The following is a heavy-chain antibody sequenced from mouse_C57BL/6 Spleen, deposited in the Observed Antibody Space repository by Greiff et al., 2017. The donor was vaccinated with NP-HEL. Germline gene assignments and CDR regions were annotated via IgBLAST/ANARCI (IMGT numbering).Heavy chain of an antibody. CDR2: INPNNGGT. CDR1: GYTFTDYY. D-gene: IGHD1-1*01. CDR3: ARDYYGSRFWFAY. V-gene: IGHV1-26*01. Sequence: VQLQQSGPELVKPGASVKISCKASGYTFTDYYMNWVKQSHGKSLEWIGDINPNNGGTSYNQKFKGKATLTVDKSSSTAYMELRSLTSEDSAVYYCARDYYGSRFWFAYWGQGTLVTVSA. J-gene: IGHJ3*01.